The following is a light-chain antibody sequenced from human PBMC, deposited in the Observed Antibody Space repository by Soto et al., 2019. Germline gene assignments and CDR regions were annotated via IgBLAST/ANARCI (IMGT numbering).Light chain of an antibody. CDR2: VGTGGIVG. J-gene: IGLJ2*01. V-gene: IGLV9-49*01. CDR1: SGYSNYK. Sequence: QPVLTQPPSASASLGASVTLTCTLSSGYSNYKVDWYQQRPGKGPRFVMRVGTGGIVGSKGDGIPDRFSVLGSGLNRYLTIKNIQEEDESDYHCGADHGSGSTFAVVFGGGTQLTVL. CDR3: GADHGSGSTFAVV.